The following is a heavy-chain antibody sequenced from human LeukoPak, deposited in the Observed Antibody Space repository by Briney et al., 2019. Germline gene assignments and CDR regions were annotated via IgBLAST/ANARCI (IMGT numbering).Heavy chain of an antibody. J-gene: IGHJ5*02. CDR2: IYTSGST. CDR1: GGSISSYY. D-gene: IGHD6-13*01. V-gene: IGHV4-4*07. CDR3: ARDLGSSWYSGNWFDP. Sequence: SETLSLTCTVSGGSISSYYWSWIRQPAGKGLEWIGRIYTSGSTNYNPSLKSRVTMSVDTSKNQFSLKLSSVTAADTAVYYCARDLGSSWYSGNWFDPWGQGTLVTVSS.